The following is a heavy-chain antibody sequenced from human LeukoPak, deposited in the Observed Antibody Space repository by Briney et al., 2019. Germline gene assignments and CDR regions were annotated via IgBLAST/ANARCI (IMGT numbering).Heavy chain of an antibody. Sequence: GGSLRLSCAASGFTFSSYGMHWVRQAPGKGLEWVAVISYDGSNKYYPDSVKGRFTISRDTSKNTLYLQMNSLRAEDTAVYYCVRAVVRATTPCSYDWG. V-gene: IGHV3-30*19. D-gene: IGHD1-26*01. CDR2: ISYDGSNK. CDR3: VRAVVRATTPCSYD. J-gene: IGHJ1*01. CDR1: GFTFSSYG.